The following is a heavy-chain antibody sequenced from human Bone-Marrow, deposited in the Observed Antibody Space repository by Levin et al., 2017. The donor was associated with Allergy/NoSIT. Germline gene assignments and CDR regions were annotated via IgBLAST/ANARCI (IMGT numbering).Heavy chain of an antibody. J-gene: IGHJ4*02. CDR3: AKDRGNSLLGEADY. Sequence: GGSLRLSCAASRFTFDVYAMHWVRQAPGKGLEWVSGISWNSGTIGYADSVKGRFTISRDNAKNSLYLQMNSLRAEDTALYYCAKDRGNSLLGEADYWGQGTLVTVSS. V-gene: IGHV3-9*01. CDR2: ISWNSGTI. D-gene: IGHD1-7*01. CDR1: RFTFDVYA.